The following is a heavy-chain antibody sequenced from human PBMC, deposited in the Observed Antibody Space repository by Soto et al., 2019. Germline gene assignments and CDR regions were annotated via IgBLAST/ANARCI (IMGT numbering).Heavy chain of an antibody. CDR2: IYHSGST. CDR1: GGSISSGGYS. J-gene: IGHJ4*02. CDR3: ARAPYSSSNFDY. V-gene: IGHV4-30-2*01. D-gene: IGHD6-6*01. Sequence: SETLSLTCAVSGGSISSGGYSWSWIRQPPGKGLEWIGYIYHSGSTYYNPSLKSRVTISVDRSKNQFSLKLNSVTAADTAVYYCARAPYSSSNFDYWGQGTLVTVSS.